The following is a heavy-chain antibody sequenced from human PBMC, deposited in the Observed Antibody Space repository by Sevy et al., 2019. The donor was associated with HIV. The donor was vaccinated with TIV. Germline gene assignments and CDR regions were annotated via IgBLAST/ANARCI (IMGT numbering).Heavy chain of an antibody. CDR2: IRYDGSNK. V-gene: IGHV3-30*02. D-gene: IGHD2-15*01. CDR1: GFTFSSYG. Sequence: GGSLRLSCAASGFTFSSYGMHWVRQAPGKGLEWVAFIRYDGSNKYYADSVKGRFTISRDNSKNKSYLQMNSLRAEDTAVYYCASRTCSGGSCYYGWFDPWGQGTLVTVSS. CDR3: ASRTCSGGSCYYGWFDP. J-gene: IGHJ5*02.